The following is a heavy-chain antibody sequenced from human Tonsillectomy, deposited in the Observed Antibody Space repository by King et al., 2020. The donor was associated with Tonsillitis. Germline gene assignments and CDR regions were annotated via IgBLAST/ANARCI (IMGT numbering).Heavy chain of an antibody. CDR1: GFTLSSHY. CDR3: ARDHPLLTGDDGFFDL. J-gene: IGHJ2*01. D-gene: IGHD3-9*01. Sequence: VQLVESGGGLIQPGGSLRLSCAASGFTLSSHYMNWVRQAPGKGLEWVAGFYSGGSTYSSDSVKGRFTISRDSSKNTLYLQMNSLRAEDTAVYYCARDHPLLTGDDGFFDLWGRGTRVTVSS. V-gene: IGHV3-53*01. CDR2: FYSGGST.